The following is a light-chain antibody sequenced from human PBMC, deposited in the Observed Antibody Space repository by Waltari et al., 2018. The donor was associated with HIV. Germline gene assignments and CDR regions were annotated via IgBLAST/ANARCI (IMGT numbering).Light chain of an antibody. CDR1: SSNIGSNS. V-gene: IGLV1-47*01. J-gene: IGLJ2*01. CDR2: RNN. CDR3: AAWDDSLSGHVV. Sequence: QSVLTQPPSASGTPGQRVTISCSGSSSNIGSNSVYWYQQLPGTAPKLLIYRNNQRPSGVPDRFSGSKSGTSASLAISGLRSEDEADYYCAAWDDSLSGHVVFGGGTKLPVL.